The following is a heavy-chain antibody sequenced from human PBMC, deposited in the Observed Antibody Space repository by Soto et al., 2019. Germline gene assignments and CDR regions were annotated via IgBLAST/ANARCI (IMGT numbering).Heavy chain of an antibody. Sequence: VQLVESGGGVVQPGRSLRLSCTVSGFTFSSYGFHWVRQAPGKGLEWVGLIWYDGSNKYYADSVKGRFIISRDNSKNTMYLQMNSLRAEDTAVYYCARDPGVTHYYFDYWGQGTLVTVSS. CDR3: ARDPGVTHYYFDY. J-gene: IGHJ4*02. V-gene: IGHV3-33*01. CDR2: IWYDGSNK. D-gene: IGHD2-21*02. CDR1: GFTFSSYG.